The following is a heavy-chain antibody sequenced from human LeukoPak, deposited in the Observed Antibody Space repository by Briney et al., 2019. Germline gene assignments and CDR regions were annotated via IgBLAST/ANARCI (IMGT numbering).Heavy chain of an antibody. Sequence: SETLSLTCTVSGGSISSSSYYWGWIRQPPGKGLEWIGSIYYSGSTYYNPSLKSRVTISVDTSKNQFSLKLSSVTAADTAVYYCARVLGSSGWPEVIDYWGQGTLVTVSS. J-gene: IGHJ4*02. CDR2: IYYSGST. D-gene: IGHD6-19*01. CDR1: GGSISSSSYY. V-gene: IGHV4-39*07. CDR3: ARVLGSSGWPEVIDY.